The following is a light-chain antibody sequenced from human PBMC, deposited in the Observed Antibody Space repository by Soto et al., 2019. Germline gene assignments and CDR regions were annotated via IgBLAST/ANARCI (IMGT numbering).Light chain of an antibody. CDR3: QQYGDSLWA. CDR2: GIF. Sequence: GLTQSPGTVSLSPGESATLSCRASQTVSITYLTWYQQKPGQAPRLLIFGIFRRATGIPDRFSGSGSGTDFTLTISRLEPEDFAMYYCQQYGDSLWAFGQGT. V-gene: IGKV3-20*01. CDR1: QTVSITY. J-gene: IGKJ1*01.